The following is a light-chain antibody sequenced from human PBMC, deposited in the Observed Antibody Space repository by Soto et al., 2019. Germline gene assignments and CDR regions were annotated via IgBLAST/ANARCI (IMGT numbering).Light chain of an antibody. CDR1: QSVSSY. V-gene: IGKV3-11*01. Sequence: EIVLTQSPATLSLSPGERATLSCRASQSVSSYLAWYQQKPGQAPRLLIYDASNRATGIPARFSGSGSGTDFTLTISSLEPEDFAVYYCQQRSNWPANFGQGTKVDI. CDR2: DAS. J-gene: IGKJ1*01. CDR3: QQRSNWPAN.